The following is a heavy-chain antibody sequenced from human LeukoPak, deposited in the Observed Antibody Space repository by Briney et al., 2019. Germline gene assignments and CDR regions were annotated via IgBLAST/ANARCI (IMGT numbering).Heavy chain of an antibody. D-gene: IGHD3-22*01. CDR3: ARGGYYYDSSGYSPTIFDY. Sequence: PSETLSLTCAVCGGSISSGGYSWSWIRQPPGKGLEWIGYIYHSGSTYYNPSLKSRVTISVDRSKNQFSLKLSSVTAADTAVYYCARGGYYYDSSGYSPTIFDYWGQGTLVTVSS. CDR2: IYHSGST. CDR1: GGSISSGGYS. V-gene: IGHV4-30-2*01. J-gene: IGHJ4*02.